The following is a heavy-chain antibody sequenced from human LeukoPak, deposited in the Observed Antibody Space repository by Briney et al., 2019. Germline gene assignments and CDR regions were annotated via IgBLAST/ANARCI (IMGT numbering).Heavy chain of an antibody. D-gene: IGHD2-15*01. CDR3: ARFCSGGACYRVFDY. CDR2: LGSGGGGSTT. J-gene: IGHJ4*02. Sequence: PGGSLRLSCAASGFTFSSYEMNWVRQAPGKGLEWISYLGSGGGGSTTYYADSVRGRFTISRDNARNSLYLQMNSLRAEDTAVYYCARFCSGGACYRVFDYWGQGTLVTVSS. CDR1: GFTFSSYE. V-gene: IGHV3-48*03.